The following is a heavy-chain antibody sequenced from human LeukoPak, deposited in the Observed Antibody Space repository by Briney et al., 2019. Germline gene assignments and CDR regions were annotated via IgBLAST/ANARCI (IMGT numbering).Heavy chain of an antibody. D-gene: IGHD4-17*01. J-gene: IGHJ4*02. CDR1: GGTFSSYA. V-gene: IGHV1-69*13. Sequence: SVKVSFKASGGTFSSYAISWVRQAPGQGLEWMGGIIPIFGTANYAQKFQGRVTITADESTSTAYMELSSLRSEDTAVYYCASSYGDYADFDYWGQGTLVTVSS. CDR3: ASSYGDYADFDY. CDR2: IIPIFGTA.